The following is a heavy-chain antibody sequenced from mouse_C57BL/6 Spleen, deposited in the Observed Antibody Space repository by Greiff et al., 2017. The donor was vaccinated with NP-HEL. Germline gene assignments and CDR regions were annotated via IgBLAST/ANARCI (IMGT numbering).Heavy chain of an antibody. J-gene: IGHJ4*01. V-gene: IGHV1-81*01. D-gene: IGHD2-4*01. Sequence: QVHVKQSGAELARPGASVKLSCKASGYTFTSYGISWVKQRTGQGLEWIGEIYPRSGNTYYNEKFKGKATLTADKSSSTAYMELRSLTSEDSAVYFCARGGIYYDYYYAMDYWGQGTSVTVSS. CDR3: ARGGIYYDYYYAMDY. CDR1: GYTFTSYG. CDR2: IYPRSGNT.